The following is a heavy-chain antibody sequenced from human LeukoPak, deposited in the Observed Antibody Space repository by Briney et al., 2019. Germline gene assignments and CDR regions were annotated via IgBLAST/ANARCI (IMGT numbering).Heavy chain of an antibody. J-gene: IGHJ4*02. CDR1: GGSISSSSYY. Sequence: SETLSLTCTVSGGSISSSSYYWGWIRQPPGKGLEWIGSIYYSGSTYYNPSLKSRVTISVDTSKNQFSLKLSSVTAADTAVYYCARHAYYYDTIDYWGQGTLVTVSS. V-gene: IGHV4-39*01. D-gene: IGHD3-22*01. CDR2: IYYSGST. CDR3: ARHAYYYDTIDY.